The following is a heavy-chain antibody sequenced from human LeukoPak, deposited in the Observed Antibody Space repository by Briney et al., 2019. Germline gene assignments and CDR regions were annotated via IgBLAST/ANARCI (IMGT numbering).Heavy chain of an antibody. CDR3: ARDSPRGAFDI. CDR2: IYSGGST. V-gene: IGHV3-53*01. CDR1: GFTVSSNY. Sequence: GGSLRLSCAASGFTVSSNYMSWVRQAPGKGLEWVSVIYSGGSTYYADSVKGRFTISRDNSKNTLYLQMNSLRAEDTAVYYCARDSPRGAFDIRGQGTMVTVSS. J-gene: IGHJ3*02.